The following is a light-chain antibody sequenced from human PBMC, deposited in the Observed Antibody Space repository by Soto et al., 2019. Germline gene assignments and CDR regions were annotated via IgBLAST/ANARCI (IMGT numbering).Light chain of an antibody. CDR3: SSYTTSNTGV. J-gene: IGLJ3*02. Sequence: QSALTQPASVSGSPGQSITISCTGTSSDVGFYKYVSWFQQHPGEAPKLMIYEVSNRPSGVSDRFSASKSGNTASLTISGLQAEDEADYYCSSYTTSNTGVFGGGTKLTVL. V-gene: IGLV2-14*01. CDR2: EVS. CDR1: SSDVGFYKY.